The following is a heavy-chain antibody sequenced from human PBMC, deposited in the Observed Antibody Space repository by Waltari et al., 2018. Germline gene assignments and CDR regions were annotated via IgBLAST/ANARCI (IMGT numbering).Heavy chain of an antibody. CDR3: ARSFSARPPFDY. Sequence: QVQLQESGPGLVKPSETLSLTCTVSGGSISSYYCSWIRQPPGKGLEWIWYIYYSGSTNYNPSLKSRVTISVDTSKNQFSLKLSSVTAADTAVYYCARSFSARPPFDYWGQGTLVTVSS. D-gene: IGHD6-19*01. V-gene: IGHV4-59*01. J-gene: IGHJ4*02. CDR1: GGSISSYY. CDR2: IYYSGST.